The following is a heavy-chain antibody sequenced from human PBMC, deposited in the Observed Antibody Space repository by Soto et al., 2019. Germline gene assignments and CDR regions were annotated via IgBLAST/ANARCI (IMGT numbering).Heavy chain of an antibody. CDR1: GGTFSSYA. J-gene: IGHJ6*02. CDR3: ARAVETYYYDGSRYYGYHYYGMDV. Sequence: QVQLVQSGAEVKKPGSSVKVSCKASGGTFSSYAISWVRQAPGQGLECMGGVIPIFGTANYAQKFQGRDTITADESASTAYMELSSLRAEDAAVYYCARAVETYYYDGSRYYGYHYYGMDVWGQGTTVPVSS. D-gene: IGHD3-22*01. CDR2: VIPIFGTA. V-gene: IGHV1-69*01.